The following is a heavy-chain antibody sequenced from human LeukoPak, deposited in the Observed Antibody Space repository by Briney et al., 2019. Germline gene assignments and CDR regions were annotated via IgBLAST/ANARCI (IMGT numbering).Heavy chain of an antibody. Sequence: SETLSLTCTVSGGSISSYYWSWIRQPPGKGLEWIGYVYYSGSTNYNPSLKSRVTISVDTPKNQFSLKLSSVTDADTAVYYCARAGIAAAGNRWFDPWGQGTLVTVSS. CDR1: GGSISSYY. D-gene: IGHD6-13*01. CDR2: VYYSGST. V-gene: IGHV4-59*01. J-gene: IGHJ5*02. CDR3: ARAGIAAAGNRWFDP.